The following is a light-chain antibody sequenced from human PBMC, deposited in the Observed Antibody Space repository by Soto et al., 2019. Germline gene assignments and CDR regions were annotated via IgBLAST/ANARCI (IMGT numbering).Light chain of an antibody. CDR3: QQRSNRPWT. CDR2: EAS. CDR1: ESVSTF. J-gene: IGKJ1*01. V-gene: IGKV3-11*01. Sequence: IVWPQSPATLSLSPGERSTLSCMASESVSTFLAWYQQKPGQAPRLLIYEASSRATGIPARFSGGGSGTVFTLTISRLEPEDFAVYYCQQRSNRPWTFGQGTKVDIK.